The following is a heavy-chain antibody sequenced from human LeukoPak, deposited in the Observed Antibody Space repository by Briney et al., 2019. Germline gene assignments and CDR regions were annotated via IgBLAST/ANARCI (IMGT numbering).Heavy chain of an antibody. CDR2: IKNKNSGRTT. D-gene: IGHD3-10*01. J-gene: IGHJ1*01. CDR3: MTDGGLLPYYFTY. CDR1: GFIFPNAW. V-gene: IGHV3-15*01. Sequence: GGSLRLSCAASGFIFPNAWMHWVRQAPGKGLEWVGRIKNKNSGRTTKYIARVKGRFTISRDDSRNTLYLEMDSLKTDDTAIYYCMTDGGLLPYYFTYWGQGTLVTVSS.